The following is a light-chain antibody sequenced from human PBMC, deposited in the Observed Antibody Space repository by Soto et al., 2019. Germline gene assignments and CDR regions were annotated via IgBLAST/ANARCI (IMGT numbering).Light chain of an antibody. CDR3: QQRSNWPT. V-gene: IGKV3-11*01. CDR1: QSVSSY. CDR2: DAS. Sequence: EIVLTQSPATLSLSPGERATLSCRASQSVSSYLAWYQQKPGQAPRLLIYDASNRATGIPARFSGSGSGTDFTLTISSLESEDFAVYYCQQRSNWPTFGQGTNVDIK. J-gene: IGKJ1*01.